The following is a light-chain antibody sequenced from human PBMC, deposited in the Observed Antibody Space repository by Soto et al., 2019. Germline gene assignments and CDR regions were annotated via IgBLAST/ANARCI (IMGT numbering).Light chain of an antibody. CDR3: QRFNRWPLA. V-gene: IGKV3-15*01. CDR2: DTY. Sequence: EIVLTQSPAALSVSPGERATLSCWASQSVGGTLNWYQQKPGQAPRLLIYDTYIRATGIPARFSGSGSGTEFTLTIASLQSEDFGVYYCQRFNRWPLAFGGGTKVDIK. J-gene: IGKJ4*01. CDR1: QSVGGT.